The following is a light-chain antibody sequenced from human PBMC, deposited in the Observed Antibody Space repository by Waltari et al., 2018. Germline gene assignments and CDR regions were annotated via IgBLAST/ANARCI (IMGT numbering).Light chain of an antibody. J-gene: IGLJ2*01. V-gene: IGLV2-23*01. Sequence: QSPLSQPASVSASPGQSITVSCTGTNNDIGTYNLISWYQHYPGQAPKLIIDAATKRSSGISDRFSGSKAGNTASLTISRLQVEDEGDYYCLSYAGRTAVVFGGGTKLTVL. CDR1: NNDIGTYNL. CDR3: LSYAGRTAVV. CDR2: AAT.